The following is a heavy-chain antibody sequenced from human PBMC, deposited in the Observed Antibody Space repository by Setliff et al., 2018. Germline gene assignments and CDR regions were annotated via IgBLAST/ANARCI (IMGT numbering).Heavy chain of an antibody. D-gene: IGHD3-10*01. J-gene: IGHJ6*03. CDR3: ARHVGTRSRGYNYYYYFMDV. CDR2: IINSGST. Sequence: SETLSLTCTVSGGSFTGTTYYWGWIRQSPGKGLEWIGTIINSGSTYYNPSLRSRVTISVDTSKNQISLKLTSVTAADTAVYYCARHVGTRSRGYNYYYYFMDVWGKGTTVTVSS. CDR1: GGSFTGTTYY. V-gene: IGHV4-39*01.